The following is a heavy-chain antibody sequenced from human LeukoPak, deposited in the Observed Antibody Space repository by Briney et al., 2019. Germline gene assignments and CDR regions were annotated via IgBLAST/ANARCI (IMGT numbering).Heavy chain of an antibody. CDR2: ISYDGSNK. D-gene: IGHD6-13*01. CDR1: SFSFSSYW. Sequence: GGSLRLSCTASSFSFSSYWMTWVRQAPGKGLEWVAVISYDGSNKYYADSVKGQFTISRDNSKNTLYLQMNSLRAEDTAVYYCARDRSIAAGGAFDYWGQGTLVTVSS. J-gene: IGHJ4*02. V-gene: IGHV3-30*03. CDR3: ARDRSIAAGGAFDY.